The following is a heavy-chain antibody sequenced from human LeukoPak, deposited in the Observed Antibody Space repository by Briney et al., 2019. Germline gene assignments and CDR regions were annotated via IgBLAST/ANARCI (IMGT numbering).Heavy chain of an antibody. V-gene: IGHV3-72*01. D-gene: IGHD6-13*01. Sequence: PGGSLRLSCAASGFTFSDHYMDWVRQAPGKGLEWVGRSRNKANSYTTESAASVKGRFTISRDNAKNSLYLQMNSLRDEDTAVYYCASVGRAGTHDQYLQHWGQGTLVTVSS. J-gene: IGHJ1*01. CDR3: ASVGRAGTHDQYLQH. CDR2: SRNKANSYTT. CDR1: GFTFSDHY.